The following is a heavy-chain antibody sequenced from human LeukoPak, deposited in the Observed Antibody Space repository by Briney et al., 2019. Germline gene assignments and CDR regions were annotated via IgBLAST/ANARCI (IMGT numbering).Heavy chain of an antibody. J-gene: IGHJ6*03. CDR3: ARDSRPIVVVPAAIGDYYYMDV. CDR2: IGGDGVST. Sequence: GGSLRLSCAASGFIFSNYAMHWVRQAPGKGPQFVSAIGGDGVSTYYADSVKGRFTISRDNSKNTLYLQMNSLRAEDTAVYYCARDSRPIVVVPAAIGDYYYMDVWGKGTTVTVSS. V-gene: IGHV3-64*02. CDR1: GFIFSNYA. D-gene: IGHD2-2*02.